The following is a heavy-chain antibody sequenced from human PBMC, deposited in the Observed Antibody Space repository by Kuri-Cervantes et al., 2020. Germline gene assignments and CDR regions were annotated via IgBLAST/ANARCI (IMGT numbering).Heavy chain of an antibody. CDR1: GFSLSNARMG. Sequence: SGPTLVKPTETLTLTCTVSGFSLSNARMGVSWIRQPPGKALEWLAHIFSNDEKSYSTSLKSRLTISKDTSKSQVVLTMTNMDPVDTATYYCARIPGYSYGYGAYYYFDYWGQGTLVTVSS. CDR3: ARIPGYSYGYGAYYYFDY. V-gene: IGHV2-26*01. J-gene: IGHJ4*02. D-gene: IGHD5-18*01. CDR2: IFSNDEK.